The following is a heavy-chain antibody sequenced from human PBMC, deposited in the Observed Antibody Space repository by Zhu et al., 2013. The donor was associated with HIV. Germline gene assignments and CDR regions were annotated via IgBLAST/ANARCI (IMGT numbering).Heavy chain of an antibody. Sequence: QSGSEMKMPGSAVKISCRVSGYTFTEHRIYWVRQAPGKRLEWVGLIHPVNGETIYAETFSDRVTITADTSLDTAYLELTSLRSDDTAVYFCATGYPIRFLANFWGQGTLVTASS. CDR3: ATGYPIRFLANF. CDR1: GYTFTEHR. D-gene: IGHD3-3*01. V-gene: IGHV1-69-2*01. J-gene: IGHJ4*02. CDR2: IHPVNGET.